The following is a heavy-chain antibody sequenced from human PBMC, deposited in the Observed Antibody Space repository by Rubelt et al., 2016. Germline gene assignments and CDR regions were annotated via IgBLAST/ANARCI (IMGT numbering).Heavy chain of an antibody. J-gene: IGHJ4*02. CDR1: GGSISRYY. V-gene: IGHV4-59*08. CDR2: IYYRGRT. Sequence: QVQLQESGPGLVKPSETLSLTCTVSGGSISRYYWSWIRQPPGKGLEWIGSIYYRGRTKSNPSHKSRVTIYVDTSKNQFSLKRSSGTAAETAVYYYARHSAVPLAAAGHFDYWGQGTLVTVSS. D-gene: IGHD6-13*01. CDR3: ARHSAVPLAAAGHFDY.